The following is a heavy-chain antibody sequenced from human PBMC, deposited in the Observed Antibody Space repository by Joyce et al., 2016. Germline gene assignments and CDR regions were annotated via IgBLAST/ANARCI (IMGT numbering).Heavy chain of an antibody. J-gene: IGHJ4*02. CDR2: ISSSSGDI. D-gene: IGHD6-6*01. V-gene: IGHV3-21*01. CDR3: ARARGIAARLDY. CDR1: GFTFSSYV. Sequence: EVQLVESGGGLVKPGGSLRLSCAASGFTFSSYVMHWVRQAPGKGLEWVSSISSSSGDIYDADSVKGRFTISRDNAKNSLYLKMNSLRAEDTAVYYCARARGIAARLDYWGQGTLVTVSS.